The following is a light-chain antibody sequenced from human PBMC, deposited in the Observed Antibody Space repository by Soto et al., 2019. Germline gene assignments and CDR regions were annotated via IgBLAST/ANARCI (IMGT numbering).Light chain of an antibody. J-gene: IGLJ2*01. Sequence: QSALTQPASVSGSPGQSITISCTGTSSDVGSYNLVSWYQQPPGEAPKLMIYEGSKRPSGVSNRFSGSKSGNTSSLTISGLQAEDEADYYCCSYAGSDTIIFGGGTKLTVL. V-gene: IGLV2-23*01. CDR3: CSYAGSDTII. CDR1: SSDVGSYNL. CDR2: EGS.